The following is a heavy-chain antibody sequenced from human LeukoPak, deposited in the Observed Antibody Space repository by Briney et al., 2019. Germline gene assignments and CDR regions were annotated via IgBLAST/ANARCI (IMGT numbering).Heavy chain of an antibody. Sequence: SETLSLTCAVYGGSFSGYYWSWIRQPPGKGLEWIGEINHSGSTNYNPSLKSRVAISVDTSKNQFSLKLSSVTAADTAVYYCARGQDYGEDYWGQGTLVTVSS. CDR3: ARGQDYGEDY. CDR1: GGSFSGYY. J-gene: IGHJ4*02. CDR2: INHSGST. V-gene: IGHV4-34*01. D-gene: IGHD4/OR15-4a*01.